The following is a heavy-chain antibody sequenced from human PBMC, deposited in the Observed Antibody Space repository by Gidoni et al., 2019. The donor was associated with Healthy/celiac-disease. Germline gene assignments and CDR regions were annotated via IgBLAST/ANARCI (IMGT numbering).Heavy chain of an antibody. CDR1: GFTFSRYV. Sequence: QVQLVESGGGVVQPGRSLRLSCAASGFTFSRYVMHWVRQAPGKGLEGVAVIWYDGSNKDYADDVKGRFTISRDNSKNTLYLQMNSLRAEDTAVYYCARDLGPHEFWSLGGFDYWGQGTLVTVSS. D-gene: IGHD3-3*01. V-gene: IGHV3-33*01. CDR3: ARDLGPHEFWSLGGFDY. J-gene: IGHJ4*02. CDR2: IWYDGSNK.